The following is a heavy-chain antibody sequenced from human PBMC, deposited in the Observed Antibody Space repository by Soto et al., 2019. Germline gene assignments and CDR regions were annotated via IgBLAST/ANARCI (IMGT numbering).Heavy chain of an antibody. D-gene: IGHD6-13*01. J-gene: IGHJ6*02. CDR1: SGSISSGSYY. CDR2: IYYSGST. Sequence: LSLTCTVSSGSISSGSYYWSWIRQHPGKGLEWIGYIYYSGSTYYNPSLRSRVTISVDTSKNQFSLKLSSVTAADTAVYYCARRVNYYYGMDVWGQGTTVTVT. CDR3: ARRVNYYYGMDV. V-gene: IGHV4-31*03.